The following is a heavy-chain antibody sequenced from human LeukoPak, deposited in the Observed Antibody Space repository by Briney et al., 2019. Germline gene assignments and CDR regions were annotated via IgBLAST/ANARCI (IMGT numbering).Heavy chain of an antibody. CDR2: ISWNSGSI. Sequence: SLRLSCAASGFTFDDYAMHWVRQAPGKGLKWVSGISWNSGSIGYADSVKGRFTISRDNAKNSLYLQMNSLRAEDTALYYCAKGYCSSYSCYIYSFDYWGQGTLVTVSS. D-gene: IGHD2-2*02. V-gene: IGHV3-9*01. CDR1: GFTFDDYA. J-gene: IGHJ4*02. CDR3: AKGYCSSYSCYIYSFDY.